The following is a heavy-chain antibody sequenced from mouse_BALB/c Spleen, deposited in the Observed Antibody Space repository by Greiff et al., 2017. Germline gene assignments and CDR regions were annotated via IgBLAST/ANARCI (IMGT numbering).Heavy chain of an antibody. CDR3: ARSGYGSSFDY. CDR1: GFTFSSFG. CDR2: ISSGSSTI. J-gene: IGHJ2*01. D-gene: IGHD1-1*01. Sequence: EVQRVESGGGLVQPGGSRKLSCAASGFTFSSFGMHWVRQAPEKGLEWVAYISSGSSTIYYADTVKGRFTISRDNPKNTLFLQMTSLRSEDTAMYYCARSGYGSSFDYWGQGTTLTVSS. V-gene: IGHV5-17*02.